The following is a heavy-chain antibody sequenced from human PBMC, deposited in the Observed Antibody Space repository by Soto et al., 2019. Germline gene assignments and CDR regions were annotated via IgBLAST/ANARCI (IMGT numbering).Heavy chain of an antibody. J-gene: IGHJ3*02. D-gene: IGHD2-21*02. CDR1: GGTFSSYT. CDR2: IIPILGIA. V-gene: IGHV1-69*02. CDR3: AIGAYCGGDCYSDIQMLGAFDI. Sequence: SVKVSCKASGGTFSSYTISWVRQAPGQGLEWMGRIIPILGIANYAQKFQGRVTITADKSTSTTYMELSSLRSEDTAVYYCAIGAYCGGDCYSDIQMLGAFDIWGQGTMVTVSS.